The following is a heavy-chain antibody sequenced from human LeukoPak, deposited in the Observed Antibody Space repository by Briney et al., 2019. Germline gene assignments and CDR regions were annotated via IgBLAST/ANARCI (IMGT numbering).Heavy chain of an antibody. D-gene: IGHD3-22*01. Sequence: ASVKVSFKASGYTFTGYYMHWVRQAPGQGLEWMGWINPNSGGTDYAQKFQGRVTMTRDTSISTAYMELSRLRSDDTAVYYCASYGSGSHDAFDIWGQGTMVTVSS. CDR1: GYTFTGYY. CDR2: INPNSGGT. J-gene: IGHJ3*02. CDR3: ASYGSGSHDAFDI. V-gene: IGHV1-2*02.